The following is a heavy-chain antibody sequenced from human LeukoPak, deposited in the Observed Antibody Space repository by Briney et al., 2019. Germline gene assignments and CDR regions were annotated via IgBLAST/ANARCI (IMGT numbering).Heavy chain of an antibody. CDR3: ARDRELLWFGELSEYYYMDV. CDR1: GYSISSGYY. Sequence: SETLSLTCAVSGYSISSGYYWGWIRQPPGKGLEWIGSIYHSGSTYYNPSLKSRVTTSVDTSKNQFSLKLSSVTAADTAVYYCARDRELLWFGELSEYYYMDVWGKGTTVTVSS. CDR2: IYHSGST. J-gene: IGHJ6*03. D-gene: IGHD3-10*01. V-gene: IGHV4-38-2*02.